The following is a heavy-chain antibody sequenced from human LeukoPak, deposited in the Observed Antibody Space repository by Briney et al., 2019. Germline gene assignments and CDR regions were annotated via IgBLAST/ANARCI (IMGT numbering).Heavy chain of an antibody. CDR1: GFTFSSYA. CDR2: ISGSGGST. Sequence: PGGSLRLSCAASGFTFSSYAMSWVRQAPGKGLEWVSAISGSGGSTYYADSVKGRFTISRDNSKNTLYLQMNSLRAEDTAVYYCAKDLGLSDEWFGGVPDAFDIWGQGTMVTVSS. D-gene: IGHD3-10*01. J-gene: IGHJ3*02. CDR3: AKDLGLSDEWFGGVPDAFDI. V-gene: IGHV3-23*01.